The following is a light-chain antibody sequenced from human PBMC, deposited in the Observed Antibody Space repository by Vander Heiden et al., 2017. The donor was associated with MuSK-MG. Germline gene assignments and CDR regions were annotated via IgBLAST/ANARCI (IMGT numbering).Light chain of an antibody. CDR1: QSISSW. CDR2: DAS. J-gene: IGKJ1*01. V-gene: IGKV1-5*01. CDR3: QQYKSDSQT. Sequence: DIQLTQSPSTLSASVGDRVTITCRASQSISSWLAWYQQKPGKAPKLLIYDASSLESGGPSRFSGSGSGTEFTLTISSLQPDDFATYYCQQYKSDSQTFGQGTKVEIK.